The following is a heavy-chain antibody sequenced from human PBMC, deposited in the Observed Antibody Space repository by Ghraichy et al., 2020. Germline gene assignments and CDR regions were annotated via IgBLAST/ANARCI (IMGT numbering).Heavy chain of an antibody. J-gene: IGHJ4*02. Sequence: GGSLRLSCEASEFTFSNYGMIWGRQGPGKGLEWVSCISGSGGSTFYADSVKGRFTTSRDNSKNTLYLQLSSLRAEDTAVYYCTRLKAVGVWFGEVWGQGTLVSVSS. V-gene: IGHV3-23*01. D-gene: IGHD3-10*01. CDR2: ISGSGGST. CDR3: TRLKAVGVWFGEV. CDR1: EFTFSNYG.